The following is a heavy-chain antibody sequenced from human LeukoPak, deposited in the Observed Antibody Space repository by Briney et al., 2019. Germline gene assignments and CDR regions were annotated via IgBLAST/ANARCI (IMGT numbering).Heavy chain of an antibody. CDR1: GFTFSSYN. CDR3: ARDDTHYGSSGSFYDAFDI. D-gene: IGHD3-22*01. Sequence: GGSLRLSCAASGFTFSSYNMNWVRQAPGKGPEWVSSITSSSSYIYYADSVKGRFTISRDNAKNSLYLQMDSLRVEDTAVYYCARDDTHYGSSGSFYDAFDIWGQGTMVTVSS. CDR2: ITSSSSYI. J-gene: IGHJ3*02. V-gene: IGHV3-21*06.